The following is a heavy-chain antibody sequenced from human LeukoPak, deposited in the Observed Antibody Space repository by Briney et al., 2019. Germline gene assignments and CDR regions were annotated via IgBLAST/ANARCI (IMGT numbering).Heavy chain of an antibody. J-gene: IGHJ5*02. CDR1: GYTFTSYG. CDR2: ISAYNGNT. Sequence: ASVKVSCKASGYTFTSYGISWVRQAPGQGLEWMGWISAYNGNTNYAQKLQGRVTMTTDTSTSTAYMELRSLRSDDTAVYYCAGDRRSRFGELLQNWFDPWGQGTLVTVSS. CDR3: AGDRRSRFGELLQNWFDP. V-gene: IGHV1-18*04. D-gene: IGHD3-10*01.